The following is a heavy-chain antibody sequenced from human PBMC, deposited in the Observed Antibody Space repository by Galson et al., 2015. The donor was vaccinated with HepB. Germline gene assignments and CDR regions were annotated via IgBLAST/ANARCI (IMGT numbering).Heavy chain of an antibody. Sequence: SVKVSCKASGYTFTGYYIYWVRQAPGQGLEWMGWINPDSGGTNYAQKFQGGATMTRDTSISTAYMELSRLRSDDTAVYYCARDLFRGYSSSWSMGYWGQGTLVTVSS. CDR2: INPDSGGT. CDR3: ARDLFRGYSSSWSMGY. CDR1: GYTFTGYY. D-gene: IGHD6-13*01. V-gene: IGHV1-2*02. J-gene: IGHJ4*02.